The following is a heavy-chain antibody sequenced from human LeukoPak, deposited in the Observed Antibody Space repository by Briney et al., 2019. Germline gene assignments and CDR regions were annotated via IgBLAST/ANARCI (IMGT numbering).Heavy chain of an antibody. Sequence: GGSLRLSCAASGFTFSSYAMHWVRQAPGKGLEWVAVISYDGSNKYYADSVKGRFTISRDNSKNTLYLQMNSLRAEDTAVYYCARANTYYYGPTYYYYGMDVWGQGTMVTVSS. D-gene: IGHD3-10*01. V-gene: IGHV3-30-3*01. CDR3: ARANTYYYGPTYYYYGMDV. CDR1: GFTFSSYA. J-gene: IGHJ6*02. CDR2: ISYDGSNK.